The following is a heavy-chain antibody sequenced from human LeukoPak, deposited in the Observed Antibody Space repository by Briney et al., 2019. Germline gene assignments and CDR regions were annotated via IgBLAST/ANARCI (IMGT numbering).Heavy chain of an antibody. CDR3: ARDLVGATFSNWFDP. J-gene: IGHJ5*02. Sequence: GGSLRLSCAASGFTVSSNYMSWVRQAPGKGLEWVSVIYSGGSTYYADSVKGRFTISRDNSKNSLYLQMNSLRAEDTAVYYCARDLVGATFSNWFDPWGQGTLVTVSS. CDR2: IYSGGST. D-gene: IGHD1-26*01. V-gene: IGHV3-53*01. CDR1: GFTVSSNY.